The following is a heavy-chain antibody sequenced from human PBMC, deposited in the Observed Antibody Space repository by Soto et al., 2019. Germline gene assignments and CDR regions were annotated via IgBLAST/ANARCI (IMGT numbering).Heavy chain of an antibody. J-gene: IGHJ6*02. CDR2: INHSGST. V-gene: IGHV4-34*01. CDR1: GGSFSGYY. CDR3: ARDGTGTILYYYYYGMDV. Sequence: SETLSLTCAVYGGSFSGYYWSWIRQPPGKGLEWIGEINHSGSTNYNPSLKSRVTISVDKSKNQFSLKLSSVTAADTAVYYCARDGTGTILYYYYYGMDVWGQGTTVTVSS. D-gene: IGHD1-7*01.